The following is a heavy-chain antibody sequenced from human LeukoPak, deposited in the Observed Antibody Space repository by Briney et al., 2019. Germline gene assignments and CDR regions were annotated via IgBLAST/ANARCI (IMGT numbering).Heavy chain of an antibody. CDR3: ASNGYGAGTTT. D-gene: IGHD3-10*01. CDR2: ISGSGGST. CDR1: GFTFSSYG. J-gene: IGHJ4*02. V-gene: IGHV3-23*01. Sequence: GGTLRLSCAASGFTFSSYGMSWVRQAPGKGLEWVSAISGSGGSTYYADSVKGRFTISRDNSKNTVDLHINSLRAEDTAVYYCASNGYGAGTTTWGQGALVTVSS.